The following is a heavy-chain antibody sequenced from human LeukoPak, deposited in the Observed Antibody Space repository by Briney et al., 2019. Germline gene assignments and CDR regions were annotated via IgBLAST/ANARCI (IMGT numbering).Heavy chain of an antibody. CDR3: ARVKWGVYYDSCGYTDY. CDR2: INPNSGGT. V-gene: IGHV1-2*02. D-gene: IGHD3-22*01. CDR1: GYTFTGYY. J-gene: IGHJ4*02. Sequence: ASVKVSRKASGYTFTGYYMHWVRQAPGQGLEWMGWINPNSGGTNYAQKFQGRVTMTRDTSISTAYMELSRLRSDDTAAYYCARVKWGVYYDSCGYTDYWGEGTLVTVSS.